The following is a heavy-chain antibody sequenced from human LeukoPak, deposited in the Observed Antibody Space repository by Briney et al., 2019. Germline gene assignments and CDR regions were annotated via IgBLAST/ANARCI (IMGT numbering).Heavy chain of an antibody. CDR1: GFTFSNSA. CDR3: AKDVLATSPYYFDY. Sequence: LAGGSLRLSCAASGFTFSNSAMTWVRRVPGKGLEWVSTIDSSGGSTYSADSVKGRFTISRDNSKNTLYLQMNSLRAEDTAVYYCAKDVLATSPYYFDYWGQGTLVTVSS. J-gene: IGHJ4*02. V-gene: IGHV3-23*01. CDR2: IDSSGGST. D-gene: IGHD2-8*02.